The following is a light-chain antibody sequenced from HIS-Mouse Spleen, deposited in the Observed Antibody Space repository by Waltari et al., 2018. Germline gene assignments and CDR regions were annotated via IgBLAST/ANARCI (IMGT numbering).Light chain of an antibody. CDR2: EGS. CDR3: CSYAGSSTLV. V-gene: IGLV2-23*01. Sequence: QSALTQPASVSGSPGQSITTSCTGTSRHVGSYNLVSWYQQHPGKAPKLMIYEGSKRPSGVSNRFSGSKSGNTASLTISGLQAEDEADYYCCSYAGSSTLVFGGGTKLTVL. J-gene: IGLJ2*01. CDR1: SRHVGSYNL.